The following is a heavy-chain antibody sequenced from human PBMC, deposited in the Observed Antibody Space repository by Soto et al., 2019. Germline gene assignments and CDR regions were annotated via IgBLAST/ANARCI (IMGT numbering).Heavy chain of an antibody. V-gene: IGHV1-69*12. D-gene: IGHD6-19*01. CDR1: GGTFISYA. CDR3: ARVDIAVACPTYNWFDT. CDR2: IIPIFGTA. J-gene: IGHJ5*02. Sequence: QGQLVQSGAEVKKPGSSVKVSCKASGGTFISYAISWVRQVPGQGLEWMGGIIPIFGTANYAQKFQGRVTITADESTSTAYMELSSLRSDDTAVYYCARVDIAVACPTYNWFDTGGQGTLVTVSS.